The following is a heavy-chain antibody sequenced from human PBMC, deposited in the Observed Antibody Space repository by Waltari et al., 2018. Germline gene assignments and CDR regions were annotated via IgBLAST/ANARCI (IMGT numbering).Heavy chain of an antibody. J-gene: IGHJ4*02. CDR1: GFPFTNHA. Sequence: VQVLESVGGLVQPGGSLRLSCVGSGFPFTNHAMIWVRQTPEKGLVWVATITGTGGGPPYANSPYYADSVKGRFTISRDNSKDTIYLQMSNLSAEDTAVYFCARDSGMVRFDYWGQGALVTVSS. CDR3: ARDSGMVRFDY. D-gene: IGHD1-1*01. V-gene: IGHV3-23*01. CDR2: ITGTGGGPPYANSP.